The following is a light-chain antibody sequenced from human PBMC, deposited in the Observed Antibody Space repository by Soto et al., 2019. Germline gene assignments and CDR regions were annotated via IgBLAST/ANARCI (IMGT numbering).Light chain of an antibody. Sequence: QSVLTQPPSVSAAPGQKVTISCSGSSSNIGGNSVSWYQQLPGTAPKLLIYDDDKRPSGIPDRFSGSKSGTSATLGITGFQTGDEADYYCGHWDSSMSAYVFATGTKV. CDR3: GHWDSSMSAYV. V-gene: IGLV1-51*01. J-gene: IGLJ1*01. CDR2: DDD. CDR1: SSNIGGNS.